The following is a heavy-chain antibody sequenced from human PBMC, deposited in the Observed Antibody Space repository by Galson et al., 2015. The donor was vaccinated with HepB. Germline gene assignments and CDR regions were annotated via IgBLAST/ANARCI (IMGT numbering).Heavy chain of an antibody. V-gene: IGHV3-23*01. D-gene: IGHD3-22*01. J-gene: IGHJ4*02. CDR2: ISGSGDTS. CDR1: GFTLSTYA. Sequence: SLRLSCAVSGFTLSTYAMSWVRQAPGKGLEWVSTISGSGDTSHYADSVKGRFTISRDNAKNTLDLQMNSLRAEDTAIYYCVRKYESSGYFDLWGQGTLVTVFS. CDR3: VRKYESSGYFDL.